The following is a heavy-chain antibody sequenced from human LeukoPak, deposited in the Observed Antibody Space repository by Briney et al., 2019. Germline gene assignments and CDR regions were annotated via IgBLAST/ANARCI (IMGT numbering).Heavy chain of an antibody. CDR2: INHSGST. D-gene: IGHD6-19*01. J-gene: IGHJ4*02. V-gene: IGHV4-34*01. CDR1: GGSFSGYY. Sequence: SETLSLTCAVYGGSFSGYYWSWIRQPPGKGLEWIGEINHSGSTNYNPSLKSRVTISVDTSKNQFSLKLSFVTAADTAVYYCARVNSSGCDYWGQGTLVTVSS. CDR3: ARVNSSGCDY.